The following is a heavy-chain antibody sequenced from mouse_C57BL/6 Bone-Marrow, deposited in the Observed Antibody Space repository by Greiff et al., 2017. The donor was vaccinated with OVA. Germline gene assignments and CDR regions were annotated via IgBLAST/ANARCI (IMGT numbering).Heavy chain of an antibody. D-gene: IGHD1-1*01. Sequence: EVKLMESGGDLVKPGGSLKLSCAASGFTFSSYGMSWVRQTPDKRLEWVATISSGGSYTYYPDSVKGRFTISRDNAKNTLYLQMSSLKSEYTAMYYCARYGSSHWYFDVWGTGTTVTVSS. CDR1: GFTFSSYG. V-gene: IGHV5-6*01. CDR2: ISSGGSYT. CDR3: ARYGSSHWYFDV. J-gene: IGHJ1*03.